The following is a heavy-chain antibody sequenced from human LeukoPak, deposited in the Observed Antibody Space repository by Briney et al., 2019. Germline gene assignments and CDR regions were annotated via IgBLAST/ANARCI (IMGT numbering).Heavy chain of an antibody. Sequence: SVKVSCKASGGTFSSYAISWVRQAPGQGLEWMGGIIPIFGTANYAQKFQGRVTITADKSTSTACMELSSLRSEDTAVYYCARGGVGATLGGYWGQGTLVTVSS. CDR2: IIPIFGTA. D-gene: IGHD1-26*01. CDR1: GGTFSSYA. V-gene: IGHV1-69*06. CDR3: ARGGVGATLGGY. J-gene: IGHJ4*02.